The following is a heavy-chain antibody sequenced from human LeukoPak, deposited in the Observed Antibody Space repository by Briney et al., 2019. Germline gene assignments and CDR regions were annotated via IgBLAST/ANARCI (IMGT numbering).Heavy chain of an antibody. CDR3: ARGKYGSANYYEFDC. V-gene: IGHV3-23*01. CDR1: GFTFSSYA. J-gene: IGHJ4*02. Sequence: GGSLRLSCAASGFTFSSYAMSWVRQAPGKGLEWVSAISGSGGSTYYADSVRGRFTISRDNSKNTLYLQMNSLRAEDTAVYYCARGKYGSANYYEFDCWGQGTLVTVSS. D-gene: IGHD3-10*01. CDR2: ISGSGGST.